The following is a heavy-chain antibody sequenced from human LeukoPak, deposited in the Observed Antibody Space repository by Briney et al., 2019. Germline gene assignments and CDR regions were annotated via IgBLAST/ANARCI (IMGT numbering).Heavy chain of an antibody. CDR1: GGSISGYY. CDR2: IYSTGST. Sequence: SETLSLTCTVSGGSISGYYWSWVRQSPGKGLEWIGYIYSTGSTSYNPSLKSRVTISVNTSKNQFSLKLCSVTAADSAVYYCAGGAVIAAADECYYGMDVWGQGTTVTVSS. CDR3: AGGAVIAAADECYYGMDV. J-gene: IGHJ6*02. V-gene: IGHV4-59*01. D-gene: IGHD6-13*01.